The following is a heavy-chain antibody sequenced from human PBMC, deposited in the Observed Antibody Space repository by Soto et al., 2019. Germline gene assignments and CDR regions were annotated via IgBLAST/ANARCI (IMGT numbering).Heavy chain of an antibody. D-gene: IGHD6-6*01. V-gene: IGHV1-18*01. Sequence: SVRVSCKASGYTFPTQNINWERQAHGQGLEWVGWISAYNGNTNYAQKFLDRVTLTTDTSTSTAYMELRNLRSNDPPPPYSTRVPRVSRRQAADYWS. CDR2: ISAYNGNT. CDR3: TRVPRVSRRQAADY. J-gene: IGHJ4*01. CDR1: GYTFPTQN.